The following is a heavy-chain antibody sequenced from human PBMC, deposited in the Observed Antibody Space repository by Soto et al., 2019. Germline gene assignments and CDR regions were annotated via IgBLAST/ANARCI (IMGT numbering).Heavy chain of an antibody. J-gene: IGHJ6*02. D-gene: IGHD2-15*01. CDR2: INHNTGGT. CDR3: ARDQYLRVAAFYYNYYDRNV. Sequence: GASVKVSCNASGYTLTGDYMHWVRQAPGQGLERMGWINHNTGGTNYAQKFHGRDTMTRDTSISTVYMKVSRLRSDGTAVYYCARDQYLRVAAFYYNYYDRNVCGQRTTVTVPS. CDR1: GYTLTGDY. V-gene: IGHV1-2*02.